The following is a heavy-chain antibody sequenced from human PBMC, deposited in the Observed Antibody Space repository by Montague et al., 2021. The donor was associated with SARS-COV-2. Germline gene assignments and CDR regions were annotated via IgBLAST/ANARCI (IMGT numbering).Heavy chain of an antibody. D-gene: IGHD3-3*01. V-gene: IGHV3-21*01. Sequence: SLRLSCAASGFTFVSYTMNWFRQAPGKGLEWVSSISGSSVHIYYADSLXGQFTISRDNAKNSLYLQMNTLSADDTAVYYCARQHALIVISGVADSWGQGTLVTVSS. CDR1: GFTFVSYT. CDR2: ISGSSVHI. J-gene: IGHJ5*01. CDR3: ARQHALIVISGVADS.